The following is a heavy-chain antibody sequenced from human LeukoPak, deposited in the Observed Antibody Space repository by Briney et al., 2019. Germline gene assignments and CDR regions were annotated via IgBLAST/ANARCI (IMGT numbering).Heavy chain of an antibody. CDR1: GYTLTELS. J-gene: IGHJ4*02. CDR3: ARWAGLSISKDCYNPFDY. D-gene: IGHD2-21*02. V-gene: IGHV1-24*01. Sequence: ASVKVSCKVSGYTLTELSMHWVRQAPGKGLEWMGGFDPEDGETIYAQKFQGRVTVTTDESTSTVYMELSSLRSEDTAVYFCARWAGLSISKDCYNPFDYWGQGTLVTVSS. CDR2: FDPEDGET.